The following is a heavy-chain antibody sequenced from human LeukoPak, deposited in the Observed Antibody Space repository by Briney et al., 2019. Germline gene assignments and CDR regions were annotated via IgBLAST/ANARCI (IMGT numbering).Heavy chain of an antibody. CDR1: GGTFSSYA. Sequence: GASVKVSCKASGGTFSSYAISWVRQAPGQGLEWMGRIIPILGIANYAQKFQGRVTITADKSTSTAYMELSSLRSEDTAVYYCAREGVYSYGAFDYWGQGTLVTVSS. J-gene: IGHJ4*02. D-gene: IGHD5-18*01. CDR2: IIPILGIA. CDR3: AREGVYSYGAFDY. V-gene: IGHV1-69*04.